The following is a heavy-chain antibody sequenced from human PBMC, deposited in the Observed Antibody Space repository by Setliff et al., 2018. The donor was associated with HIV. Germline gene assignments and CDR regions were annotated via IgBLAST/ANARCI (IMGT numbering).Heavy chain of an antibody. Sequence: KAGGSLRLSCAGSGFTFRNAWMSWVRQAPGKGLGWVGRIKNKSDRETTDYAAPVKGRFTVSRDDSKNTLYLQMNSRKTEDTAVYYCTTDLGGSYHGWNYWGQGTLVTVSS. CDR3: TTDLGGSYHGWNY. CDR1: GFTFRNAW. D-gene: IGHD1-26*01. CDR2: IKNKSDRETT. V-gene: IGHV3-15*01. J-gene: IGHJ4*02.